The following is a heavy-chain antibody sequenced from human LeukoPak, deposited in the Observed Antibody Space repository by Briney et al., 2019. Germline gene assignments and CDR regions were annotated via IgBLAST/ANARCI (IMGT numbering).Heavy chain of an antibody. Sequence: PGGSLRLSCAASGFTFSSYEMNWVRQAPGKGLEWVSYISSSGSTIYYADSVKGRFTISRDNAKNSLYLQMNSLRAEDTAVYYCARLEIAAAGLDVWGKGTTVTISS. CDR1: GFTFSSYE. CDR3: ARLEIAAAGLDV. CDR2: ISSSGSTI. D-gene: IGHD6-13*01. J-gene: IGHJ6*04. V-gene: IGHV3-48*03.